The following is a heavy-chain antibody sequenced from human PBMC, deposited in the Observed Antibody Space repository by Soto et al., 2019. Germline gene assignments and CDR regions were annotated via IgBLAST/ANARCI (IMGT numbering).Heavy chain of an antibody. J-gene: IGHJ6*02. Sequence: SETLSLTCVVNGGAFSGHYWSWIRQSPGKGLEWIGEINQSGTTNYNPSLRSRVTISADTSKKQFALKLNSVTAADTAVYYCVRERAYCTSTTCYRKHGLDVWVQGTTVTVSS. CDR3: VRERAYCTSTTCYRKHGLDV. V-gene: IGHV4-34*01. CDR1: GGAFSGHY. D-gene: IGHD2-2*01. CDR2: INQSGTT.